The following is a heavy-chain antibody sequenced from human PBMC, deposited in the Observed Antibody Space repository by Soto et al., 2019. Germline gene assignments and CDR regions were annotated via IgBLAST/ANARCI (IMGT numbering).Heavy chain of an antibody. CDR2: IKGDGSSA. D-gene: IGHD3-3*01. J-gene: IGHJ4*02. CDR1: GFTFSSYW. V-gene: IGHV3-74*01. Sequence: EGQLVESEGGLVQPGGSLRLCCAASGFTFSSYWIHWVRQVPGKGLVWVSRIKGDGSSASYADSVKGRFTISRDNAKNTLYLQMNSLRAEDTAVFYCARGAFGAYYFDHWGQGTPVTVSS. CDR3: ARGAFGAYYFDH.